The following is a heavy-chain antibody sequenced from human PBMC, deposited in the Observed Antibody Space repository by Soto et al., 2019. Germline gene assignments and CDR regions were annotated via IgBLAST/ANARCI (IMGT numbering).Heavy chain of an antibody. CDR2: ISYDGRNK. Sequence: SLRLSCPASGFTFSHYGIHRVRQAPGKGPEWVAVISYDGRNKYYAAYAKGRFTISRDTSKNTLYLQMNSLRAEDTAVYYCARGPPMATINFFAYWGQGTLVTESS. V-gene: IGHV3-30*03. CDR3: ARGPPMATINFFAY. D-gene: IGHD5-12*01. J-gene: IGHJ4*02. CDR1: GFTFSHYG.